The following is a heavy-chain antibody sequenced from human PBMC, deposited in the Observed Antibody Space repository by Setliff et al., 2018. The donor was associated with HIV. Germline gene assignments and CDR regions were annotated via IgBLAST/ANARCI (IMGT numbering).Heavy chain of an antibody. D-gene: IGHD6-13*01. J-gene: IGHJ6*03. Sequence: SETLSLTCTVSGGSISSYYWSWIRQPAGKGLEWIGRIYTSGSTNYNPSLKSRVTMSVDTSKNQFSLKLNSVAAADTAVYYCARGVAAAGMLMDVWGKGTTVTVSS. CDR1: GGSISSYY. CDR2: IYTSGST. CDR3: ARGVAAAGMLMDV. V-gene: IGHV4-4*07.